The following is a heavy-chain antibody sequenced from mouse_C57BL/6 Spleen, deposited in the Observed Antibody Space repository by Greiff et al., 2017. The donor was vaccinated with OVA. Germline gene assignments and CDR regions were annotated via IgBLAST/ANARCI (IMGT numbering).Heavy chain of an antibody. D-gene: IGHD2-5*01. J-gene: IGHJ2*01. CDR3: ARPAYYSNYDYFDY. Sequence: EVKLMESGGGLVKPGGSLKLSCAASGFTFSDYGMHWVRQAPEKGLEWVAYISSGSSTIYYADTVKGRFTISRDNAKNTLFLQMTSLRSEDTAMYYCARPAYYSNYDYFDYWGQGTTLTVSS. CDR2: ISSGSSTI. V-gene: IGHV5-17*01. CDR1: GFTFSDYG.